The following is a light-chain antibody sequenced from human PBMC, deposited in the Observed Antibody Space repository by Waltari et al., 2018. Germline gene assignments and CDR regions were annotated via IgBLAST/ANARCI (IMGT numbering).Light chain of an antibody. CDR2: DVS. CDR1: SSDVGGYNY. J-gene: IGLJ2*01. Sequence: QSALTQPASVSGSPGQSITISCTGTSSDVGGYNYVSWYQQHPGKAPKLILFDVSNRPSGVSSPCAGSKSGNTASLTISGLQAQDEADYYCSSYISSDTLELFGGGTSLTVL. V-gene: IGLV2-14*03. CDR3: SSYISSDTLEL.